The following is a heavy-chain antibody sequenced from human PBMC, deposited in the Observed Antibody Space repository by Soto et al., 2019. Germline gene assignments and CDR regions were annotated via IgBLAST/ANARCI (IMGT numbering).Heavy chain of an antibody. D-gene: IGHD3-22*01. CDR3: ASPYYFDSSGYYF. CDR2: IYYGGNT. J-gene: IGHJ1*01. Sequence: SETLSLTCTVSGDSVNSDNYYWTWIRQPPGKGLEWIGYIYYGGNTKYNPSLNSRVTISVDTSKNQFSLNLSSVTAADTAVYYCASPYYFDSSGYYFWGQGTLVTVSS. V-gene: IGHV4-61*01. CDR1: GDSVNSDNYY.